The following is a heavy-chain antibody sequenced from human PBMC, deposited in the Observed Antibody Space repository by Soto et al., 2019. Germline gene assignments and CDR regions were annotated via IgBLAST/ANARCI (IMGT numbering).Heavy chain of an antibody. V-gene: IGHV1-18*01. D-gene: IGHD2-2*01. Sequence: ASVKVSYKASGYTFTSYGISWVRQAPGQGLEWMGWISAYNGNTNYAQKLQGRVTMTTDTSTSTAYMELRSLRSDDTAVYYCARDLSRYCSSTSCFNWFDPWGQGTLVTVSS. CDR1: GYTFTSYG. CDR2: ISAYNGNT. J-gene: IGHJ5*02. CDR3: ARDLSRYCSSTSCFNWFDP.